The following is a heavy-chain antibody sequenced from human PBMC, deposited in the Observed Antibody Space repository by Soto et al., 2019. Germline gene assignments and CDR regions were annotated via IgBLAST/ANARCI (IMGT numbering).Heavy chain of an antibody. V-gene: IGHV1-18*01. Sequence: ASVKVSCKASGYTFNNYGINWVRQAPGQGLEWMGWISAYNDNTNYAQKLQGRVSITTDTYTATSYMELRSLRSDDTAVYYCARGGIVAAGVAYYYGLDVWGQGTTVTVSS. CDR3: ARGGIVAAGVAYYYGLDV. CDR2: ISAYNDNT. D-gene: IGHD6-13*01. J-gene: IGHJ6*02. CDR1: GYTFNNYG.